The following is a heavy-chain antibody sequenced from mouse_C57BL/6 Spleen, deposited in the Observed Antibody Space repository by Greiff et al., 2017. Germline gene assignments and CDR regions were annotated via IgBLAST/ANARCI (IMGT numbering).Heavy chain of an antibody. V-gene: IGHV1-64*01. CDR2: IHPNSGST. Sequence: QVQLQQPGAELVKPGASVKLSCKASGYTFTSYWLHWVKQRPGQGLEWIGMIHPNSGSTNYNEKFKSKATLTVDKSSSTAYMQLSSLTSEDSAVYYCARQDYYAMDYWGQGTSVTVSS. CDR3: ARQDYYAMDY. J-gene: IGHJ4*01. CDR1: GYTFTSYW.